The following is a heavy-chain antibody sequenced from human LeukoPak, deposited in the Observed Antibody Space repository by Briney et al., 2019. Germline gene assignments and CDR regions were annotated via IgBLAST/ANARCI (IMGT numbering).Heavy chain of an antibody. CDR1: GYSFTSYW. CDR2: IYPGDSDT. Sequence: GESLKISRKGSGYSFTSYWNGWVRPMPGKGLEWMGIIYPGDSDTRYSPSFQGQVTISADKSISTAYLQWSSLKASDTAMYYCARSHSGSFFDYWGQGTLVTVSS. D-gene: IGHD1-26*01. V-gene: IGHV5-51*01. J-gene: IGHJ4*02. CDR3: ARSHSGSFFDY.